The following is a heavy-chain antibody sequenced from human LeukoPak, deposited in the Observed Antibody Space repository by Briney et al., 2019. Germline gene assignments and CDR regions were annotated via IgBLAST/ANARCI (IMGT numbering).Heavy chain of an antibody. CDR3: AREMGLNIVATFGY. J-gene: IGHJ4*02. CDR1: GFTFSNYG. V-gene: IGHV3-33*01. CDR2: IWYDGSNK. D-gene: IGHD5-12*01. Sequence: HAGGSLRLSCAASGFTFSNYGMHWVRQAPGKGLEGVALIWYDGSNKYYADSVQGRFIISRDNSKNTLYLQMNSLRAEDTAVYYCAREMGLNIVATFGYWGQGTLVTVSS.